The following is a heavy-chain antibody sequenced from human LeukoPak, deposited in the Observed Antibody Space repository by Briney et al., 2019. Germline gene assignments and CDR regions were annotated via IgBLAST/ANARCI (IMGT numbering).Heavy chain of an antibody. J-gene: IGHJ6*03. CDR1: GYTFTSYD. Sequence: ASVKVSCKASGYTFTSYDINWVRQATGQGLEWMGWMNPNSGNTGYAQKFQGRVTMTRDMSTSTVYMELSSLRSEDTAVYYCARDRARPYYYYMDVWGKGTTVTVSS. CDR2: MNPNSGNT. CDR3: ARDRARPYYYYMDV. V-gene: IGHV1-8*01.